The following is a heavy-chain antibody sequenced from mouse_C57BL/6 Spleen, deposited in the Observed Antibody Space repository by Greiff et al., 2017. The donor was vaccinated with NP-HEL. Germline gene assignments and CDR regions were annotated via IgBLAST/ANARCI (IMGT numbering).Heavy chain of an antibody. CDR2: ISYSGST. D-gene: IGHD1-1*01. CDR1: GYSIPSDY. J-gene: IGHJ1*03. Sequence: VQLQQSGPGLAKPSQTLSLTCSVTGYSIPSDYWNWIRKFPGNKLEYMGYISYSGSTYYNPSLKSRISITRDTSKNQYYLQLNSVTTEDTATYYCARWDYGSSYGYFDVWGTGTTVTVSS. V-gene: IGHV3-8*01. CDR3: ARWDYGSSYGYFDV.